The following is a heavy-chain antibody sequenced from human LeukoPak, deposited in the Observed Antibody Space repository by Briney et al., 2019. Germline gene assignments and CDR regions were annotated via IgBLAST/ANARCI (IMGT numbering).Heavy chain of an antibody. CDR3: ARDMGTSRFWSGYAGYY. CDR1: GFTFSSYA. CDR2: ISGSGGST. J-gene: IGHJ4*02. D-gene: IGHD3-3*01. Sequence: PGGSLRLSCAASGFTFSSYAMSWVRQAPGKGLEWVSAISGSGGSTYYADSVKGRFTVSRDNSKNTLYLQMNSLRAEDTAVYYCARDMGTSRFWSGYAGYYWGQGTLVTVSS. V-gene: IGHV3-23*01.